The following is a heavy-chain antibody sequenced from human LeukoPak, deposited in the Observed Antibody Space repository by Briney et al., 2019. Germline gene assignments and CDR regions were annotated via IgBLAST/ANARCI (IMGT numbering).Heavy chain of an antibody. CDR1: GGSISSHY. J-gene: IGHJ5*02. Sequence: SETLSLTCTVSGGSISSHYWSWIRQPPGKGLEWIGYIYYSGSTNYNPSLKSRVTISVDTSKNQFSLKLSSVTAADTAVYYCARAIAAAGTLYWFDPWGQGTLVTVS. CDR3: ARAIAAAGTLYWFDP. V-gene: IGHV4-59*11. D-gene: IGHD6-13*01. CDR2: IYYSGST.